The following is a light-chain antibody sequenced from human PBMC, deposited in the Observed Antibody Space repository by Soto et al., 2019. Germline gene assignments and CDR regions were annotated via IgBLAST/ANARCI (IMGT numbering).Light chain of an antibody. CDR3: QSYDTGLLGLL. V-gene: IGLV1-40*01. CDR2: NNA. CDR1: KSNIGANYD. J-gene: IGLJ1*01. Sequence: QSALTQPPSVSGAPGQRVTISCNGSKSNIGANYDVHWYQQFPRTAPKLLIFNNAIRPSGVPERFSGSKSGTSASLAITGLQTEDEADYYCQSYDTGLLGLLFGTGTKVTVL.